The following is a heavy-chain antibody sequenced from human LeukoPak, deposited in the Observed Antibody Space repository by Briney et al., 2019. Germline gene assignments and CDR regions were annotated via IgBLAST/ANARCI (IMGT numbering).Heavy chain of an antibody. CDR2: IWSDGSNK. CDR3: TRERTAGNNWFDP. V-gene: IGHV3-33*01. Sequence: RGSLRLSCAASGFTFSSYGMHWVRQAPGKGLEWVADIWSDGSNKYCADSEKARLNISGDNSKNTLYLQMNSRRAEDTAVYYCTRERTAGNNWFDPWGQGTLVTVSS. CDR1: GFTFSSYG. D-gene: IGHD6-13*01. J-gene: IGHJ5*02.